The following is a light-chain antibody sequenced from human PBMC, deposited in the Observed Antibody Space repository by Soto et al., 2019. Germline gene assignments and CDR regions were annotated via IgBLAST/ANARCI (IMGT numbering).Light chain of an antibody. CDR3: QQRSNWPIT. Sequence: IVLTQSPATLSLSPGERATLSCRASQSVSSYFAWYQQKPGQAPRLLIYDASNRATGIPARFSGSGSGTDFTLTISSLEPEDFAVYYCQQRSNWPITFGQGTRLEI. CDR1: QSVSSY. V-gene: IGKV3-11*01. J-gene: IGKJ5*01. CDR2: DAS.